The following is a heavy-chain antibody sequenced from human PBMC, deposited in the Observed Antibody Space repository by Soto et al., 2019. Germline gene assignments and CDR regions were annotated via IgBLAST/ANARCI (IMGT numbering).Heavy chain of an antibody. CDR3: ARVPRASNYYYYMDV. CDR1: GYTFTSYG. CDR2: ISAYNGNT. J-gene: IGHJ6*03. Sequence: ASVKVSCKASGYTFTSYGISWVRQAPGQGLEWMGWISAYNGNTNYAQKLQGRVTMTTDTSTSTAYMELRSLRSDDTAVYYCARVPRASNYYYYMDVWGKGTTVTVSS. D-gene: IGHD3-10*01. V-gene: IGHV1-18*01.